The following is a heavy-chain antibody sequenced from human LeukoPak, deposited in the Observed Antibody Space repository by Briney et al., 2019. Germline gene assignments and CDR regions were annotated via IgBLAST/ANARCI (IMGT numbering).Heavy chain of an antibody. D-gene: IGHD2-2*02. CDR1: GGSFSGYY. Sequence: SETLSLTCAVYGGSFSGYYWSWIRQPPGMGLEWIGEINHSGSTNYNPSLKSRVTISVDTSKNQFSLKLSSVTAADTAVYYCARIQLGYCSSTSCYNLPGVRFDPWGQGTLVTVSS. V-gene: IGHV4-34*01. CDR2: INHSGST. CDR3: ARIQLGYCSSTSCYNLPGVRFDP. J-gene: IGHJ5*02.